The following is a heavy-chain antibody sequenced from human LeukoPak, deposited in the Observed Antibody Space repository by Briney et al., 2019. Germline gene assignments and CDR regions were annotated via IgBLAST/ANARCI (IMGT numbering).Heavy chain of an antibody. CDR3: AKAHADGSGSFLRPLDV. CDR2: ISDSGGST. Sequence: GGSLRLSCAASGFSFSSYAMNWVRQAPGMGLEWVSVISDSGGSTYYADSVKDRFTISRDNSKNTLYLQMNSLRAEDTAMYYCAKAHADGSGSFLRPLDVWGQGTTVTVSS. CDR1: GFSFSSYA. D-gene: IGHD3-10*01. J-gene: IGHJ6*02. V-gene: IGHV3-23*01.